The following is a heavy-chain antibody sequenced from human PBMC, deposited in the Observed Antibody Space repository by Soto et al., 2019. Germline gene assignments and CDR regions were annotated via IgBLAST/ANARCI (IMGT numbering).Heavy chain of an antibody. CDR1: GGSISSGGYY. CDR2: IYYSGST. CDR3: ARASGSRGGELFTY. J-gene: IGHJ4*02. V-gene: IGHV4-61*08. Sequence: SETLSLTCTVSGGSISSGGYYWSWIRQHPGKGLEWIGYIYYSGSTNYNPSLKSRVTISVDTSKNQFSLKLSSVTAADTAVYYCARASGSRGGELFTYWGQGTLVTVSS. D-gene: IGHD3-10*01.